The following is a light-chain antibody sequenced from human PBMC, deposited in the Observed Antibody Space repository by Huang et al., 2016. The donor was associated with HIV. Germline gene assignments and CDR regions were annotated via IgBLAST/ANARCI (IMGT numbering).Light chain of an antibody. J-gene: IGKJ2*01. V-gene: IGKV3-20*01. CDR3: QQYGDSPRT. CDR2: GAF. Sequence: EIVLTQSPGTLSLSPGERATLSCRASQNIRNNYLAGYQQKPGQVPRLLSFGAFNRASGTPDRFSGSESGTDFTLAIGGLEPEDFATYYCQQYGDSPRTFGQGPRWTS. CDR1: QNIRNNY.